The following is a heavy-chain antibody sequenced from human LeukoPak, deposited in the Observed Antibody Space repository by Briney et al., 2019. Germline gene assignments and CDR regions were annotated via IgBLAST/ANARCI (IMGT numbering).Heavy chain of an antibody. Sequence: GGSLRLSCAASGFTFSSYSMNWVRQAPGKGLEWLSYITSSSSIRYFADSVKGRFTISRDNAKNSLYLQMNSLRIEDTAVYYCARGGDYMDVWGKGTTVTVSS. D-gene: IGHD2-15*01. CDR1: GFTFSSYS. J-gene: IGHJ6*03. CDR3: ARGGDYMDV. V-gene: IGHV3-48*01. CDR2: ITSSSSIR.